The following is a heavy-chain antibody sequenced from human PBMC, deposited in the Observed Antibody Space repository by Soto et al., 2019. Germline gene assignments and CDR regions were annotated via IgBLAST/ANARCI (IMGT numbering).Heavy chain of an antibody. Sequence: ASVKVSCKASGYTFTSYGISWVRQAPGQGLEWMGWISAYNVNTNYAQKPQGRVTMTTDTSTSTAYMELRSLRSDDTAVYYCARNGYCSSTSCYMSYYYYGMDVWGQGTTVTVSS. CDR2: ISAYNVNT. CDR1: GYTFTSYG. D-gene: IGHD2-2*02. J-gene: IGHJ6*02. V-gene: IGHV1-18*04. CDR3: ARNGYCSSTSCYMSYYYYGMDV.